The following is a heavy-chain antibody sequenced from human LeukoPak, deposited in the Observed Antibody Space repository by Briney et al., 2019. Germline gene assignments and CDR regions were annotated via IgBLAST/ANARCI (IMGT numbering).Heavy chain of an antibody. V-gene: IGHV4-59*01. CDR2: IYYSGST. J-gene: IGHJ3*02. CDR1: GGSISSYY. Sequence: SETLSLTCTVSGGSISSYYWSWIRQPPGKGLEWIGYIYYSGSTNYNPSLKSRVTISVDTSKNQFSLKLSSVTAADTAVYYCARDIHCSGGSCYPNDAFDIWGQGTMVTVSS. D-gene: IGHD2-15*01. CDR3: ARDIHCSGGSCYPNDAFDI.